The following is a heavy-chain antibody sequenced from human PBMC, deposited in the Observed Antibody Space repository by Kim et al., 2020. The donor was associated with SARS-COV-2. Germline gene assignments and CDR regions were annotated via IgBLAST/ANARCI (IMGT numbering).Heavy chain of an antibody. CDR1: GYTFTSYA. CDR2: INAGNGNT. D-gene: IGHD3-10*01. J-gene: IGHJ4*02. CDR3: ARDFWEKRSDPFPETMVRGVISDY. V-gene: IGHV1-3*01. Sequence: ASVKVSCKASGYTFTSYAMHWVRQAPGQRLEWMGWINAGNGNTKYSQKFQGRVTITRDTSASTAYMELSSLRSEDTAVYYCARDFWEKRSDPFPETMVRGVISDYWGQGTLVTVSS.